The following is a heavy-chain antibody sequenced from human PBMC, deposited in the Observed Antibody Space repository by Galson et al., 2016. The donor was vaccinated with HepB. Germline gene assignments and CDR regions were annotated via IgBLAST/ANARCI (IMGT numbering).Heavy chain of an antibody. Sequence: SVKVSCKASGYAFTNYYLHWVRQAPGQGLEWMGVITPSGGGTSYAQRFQGRVNLTMDTPTNTVYMDLSSLRSEDTAVYYCARGGYYSSGWYDAFDIWGQGTMVTVSS. CDR3: ARGGYYSSGWYDAFDI. CDR1: GYAFTNYY. CDR2: ITPSGGGT. V-gene: IGHV1-46*01. D-gene: IGHD6-19*01. J-gene: IGHJ3*02.